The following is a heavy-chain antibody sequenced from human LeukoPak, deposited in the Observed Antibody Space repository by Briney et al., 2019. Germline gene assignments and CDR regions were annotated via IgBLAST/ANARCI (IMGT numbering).Heavy chain of an antibody. CDR2: ISSSGSTV. Sequence: GGSLRLSCAASGFTFSDYYMSWIRQAPGKGLEWVSYISSSGSTVYYADSVKGRFTISRDNAKNSLYLQMNSLRAEDTAVYYCAGSSGDLEAFDIWGQGTMVTVSS. CDR3: AGSSGDLEAFDI. V-gene: IGHV3-11*04. CDR1: GFTFSDYY. D-gene: IGHD3-3*01. J-gene: IGHJ3*02.